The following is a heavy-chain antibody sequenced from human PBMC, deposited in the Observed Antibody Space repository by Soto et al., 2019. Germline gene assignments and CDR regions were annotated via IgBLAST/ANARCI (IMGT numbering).Heavy chain of an antibody. CDR3: ARDPYYDFWSVQGPTTSRYGMDV. V-gene: IGHV3-21*01. J-gene: IGHJ6*02. CDR2: ISSSSSYI. Sequence: PGGSLRLSCAASGFTFSSYSMNWVRQAPGKGLEWVSSISSSSSYIYYADSVKGRFTISRDNAKNSLYLQMNSLRAEDTAVYYCARDPYYDFWSVQGPTTSRYGMDVWGQGTRVTVSS. CDR1: GFTFSSYS. D-gene: IGHD3-3*01.